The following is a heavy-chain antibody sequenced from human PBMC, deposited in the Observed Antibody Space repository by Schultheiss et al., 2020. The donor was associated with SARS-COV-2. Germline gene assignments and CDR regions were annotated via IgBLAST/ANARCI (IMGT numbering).Heavy chain of an antibody. CDR2: IYYSGST. CDR1: GGSISSGGYY. CDR3: ARGVGVCSGGSCSVNWFDP. Sequence: SETLSLTCTVSGGSISSGGYYWSWIRQHPGKGLEWIGYIYYSGSTYYNPSLKSRVTISVDTSKNQFSLKLSSVTAADTAMYFCARGVGVCSGGSCSVNWFDPWGQGTLVTVSS. J-gene: IGHJ5*02. D-gene: IGHD2-15*01. V-gene: IGHV4-31*03.